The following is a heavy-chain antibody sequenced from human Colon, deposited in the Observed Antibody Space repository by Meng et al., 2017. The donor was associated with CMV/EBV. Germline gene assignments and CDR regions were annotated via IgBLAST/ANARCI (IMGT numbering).Heavy chain of an antibody. CDR3: AKDRYSDSSGAGMDV. V-gene: IGHV3-9*01. J-gene: IGHJ6*02. Sequence: SLMISCAASGFTFDDYAMHWVRQAPGKGLEWVSTIGWNSGTIGYEDSVKGRFTISRDNAKKSLYLQMNSLRAEDTAIYYCAKDRYSDSSGAGMDVWGHGTTVTVSS. CDR1: GFTFDDYA. D-gene: IGHD3-22*01. CDR2: IGWNSGTI.